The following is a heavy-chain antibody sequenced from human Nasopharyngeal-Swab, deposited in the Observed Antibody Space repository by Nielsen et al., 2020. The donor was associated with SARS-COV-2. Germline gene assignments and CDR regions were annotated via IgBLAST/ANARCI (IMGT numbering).Heavy chain of an antibody. V-gene: IGHV1-3*01. CDR3: ACIVVARAFDI. D-gene: IGHD6-19*01. CDR2: INAGNGNT. Sequence: ASVKVSCKASGYTFTSYGISWVRQAPGQRLEWMGWINAGNGNTKYSQQFQGRVTITRDTSASTAYMELSSLRSEDTAVYYCACIVVARAFDIWGQGTMVTVSS. CDR1: GYTFTSYG. J-gene: IGHJ3*02.